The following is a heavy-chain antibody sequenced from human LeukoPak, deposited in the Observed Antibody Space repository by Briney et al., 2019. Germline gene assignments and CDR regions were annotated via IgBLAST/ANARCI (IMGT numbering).Heavy chain of an antibody. V-gene: IGHV3-21*01. Sequence: PGGSLRLSCAASGFTFSSYSMNWVRQAPGKGLEWVSSISSSSSYIYYADSVKGRFTISRDNAKNSLYLQMNSLRAEDTAVYYCAREFPTLLYGSLGASDYWGQGTLVTVSS. CDR2: ISSSSSYI. D-gene: IGHD2/OR15-2a*01. CDR3: AREFPTLLYGSLGASDY. J-gene: IGHJ4*02. CDR1: GFTFSSYS.